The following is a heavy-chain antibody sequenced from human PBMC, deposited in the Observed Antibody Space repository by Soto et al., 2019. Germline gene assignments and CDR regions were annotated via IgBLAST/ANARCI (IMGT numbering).Heavy chain of an antibody. D-gene: IGHD2-2*01. CDR1: GGSISSGGYY. V-gene: IGHV4-31*03. CDR2: IYYSGST. Sequence: NPSETLSLTCTVSGGSISSGGYYWSWIRQHPGKGLEWIGYIYYSGSTYYNPSLKSRVTISVDTSKNQFSLKLSSVTAADTAVYYCARVHKHPSTSWETYYFDYWGQGTLVTVSS. CDR3: ARVHKHPSTSWETYYFDY. J-gene: IGHJ4*02.